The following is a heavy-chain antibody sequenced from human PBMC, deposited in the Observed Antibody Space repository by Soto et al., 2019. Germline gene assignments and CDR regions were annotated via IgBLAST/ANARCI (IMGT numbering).Heavy chain of an antibody. CDR1: GYTFTSYY. J-gene: IGHJ4*02. CDR2: INPSGGST. V-gene: IGHV1-46*01. D-gene: IGHD7-27*01. CDR3: ARDCRVTTTGAPGGK. Sequence: QVQLVQSGAEVKKPGASVKVSCKASGYTFTSYYMHWVRQAPGQGLEWMGVINPSGGSTTYAQKFQGRVTMTGDTSTSTVYMELSSLTSEDTAVYYCARDCRVTTTGAPGGKWGQGTLVTVSS.